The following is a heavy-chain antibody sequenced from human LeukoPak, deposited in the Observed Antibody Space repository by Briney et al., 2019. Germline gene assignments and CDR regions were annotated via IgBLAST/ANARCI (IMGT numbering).Heavy chain of an antibody. CDR1: GFNFDTFV. Sequence: GGSLILACAASGFNFDTFVMNWVRQAPGKGLEWVSSISTSSSYIYYADSVKGRFTISRDNAKNSLFLQMNSLRAEDTAVYFCTRESGDSYLSSYYYGMDVWGQGTTVTVS. J-gene: IGHJ6*02. CDR2: ISTSSSYI. CDR3: TRESGDSYLSSYYYGMDV. D-gene: IGHD3-10*01. V-gene: IGHV3-21*01.